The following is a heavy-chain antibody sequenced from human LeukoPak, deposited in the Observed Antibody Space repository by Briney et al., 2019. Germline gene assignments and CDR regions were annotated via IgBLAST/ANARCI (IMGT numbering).Heavy chain of an antibody. V-gene: IGHV3-15*01. CDR1: GFTFSNAW. D-gene: IGHD3-10*01. CDR3: TRDRSYGY. Sequence: GGSLRLSCAASGFTFSNAWMSWVRQAPGKGLEWVGRIKSKTDGGTTDYAAPGKGRFTISRDDSNNTLYLQMNSLKAEDTALYYCTRDRSYGYWGQGTLVTVSS. J-gene: IGHJ4*02. CDR2: IKSKTDGGTT.